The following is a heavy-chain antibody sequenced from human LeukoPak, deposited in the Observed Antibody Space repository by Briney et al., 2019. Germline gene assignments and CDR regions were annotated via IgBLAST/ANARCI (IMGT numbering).Heavy chain of an antibody. CDR3: VMMKANTYYDILTPLPYYYYGMDV. V-gene: IGHV1-8*02. CDR2: MNPNSGNT. J-gene: IGHJ6*02. Sequence: GASVKVSCKASGYTFTSYYMHWVRQAPGQGLEWMGWMNPNSGNTGYAQKFQGRVTMTRNTSISTAYMELSSLRSEDTAVYYCVMMKANTYYDILTPLPYYYYGMDVWGQGTTVTVSS. CDR1: GYTFTSYY. D-gene: IGHD3-9*01.